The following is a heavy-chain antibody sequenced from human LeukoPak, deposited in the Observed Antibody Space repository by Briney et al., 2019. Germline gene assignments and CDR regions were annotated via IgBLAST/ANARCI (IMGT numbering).Heavy chain of an antibody. D-gene: IGHD5-12*01. CDR3: AMGGWLRTNAFDI. Sequence: GGSLRLSCAASGFTFSSYGMHWVRQAPGKGLEWVAVISYDGSNKYYADSVKGRFTISRDNSKNTLYLQMNSLRAEDTAVYYCAMGGWLRTNAFDIWGQGTVVTVSS. CDR2: ISYDGSNK. V-gene: IGHV3-30*03. J-gene: IGHJ3*02. CDR1: GFTFSSYG.